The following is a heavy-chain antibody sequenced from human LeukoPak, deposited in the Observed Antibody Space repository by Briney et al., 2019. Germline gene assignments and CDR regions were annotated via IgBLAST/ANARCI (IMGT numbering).Heavy chain of an antibody. V-gene: IGHV1-8*01. CDR1: GYTFVSYD. J-gene: IGHJ4*02. CDR2: MSPKSGNT. CDR3: TRGPPNWGYDF. D-gene: IGHD7-27*01. Sequence: GASVKVSCKASGYTFVSYDINWVRQATGQGPEWMGWMSPKSGNTGYAQKFQGRVTMTRDTSINTAYMELSGLISEDTAVYYCTRGPPNWGYDFWGQGTLVTVSS.